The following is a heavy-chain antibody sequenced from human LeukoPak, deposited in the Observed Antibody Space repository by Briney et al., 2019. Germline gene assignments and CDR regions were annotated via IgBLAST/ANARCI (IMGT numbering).Heavy chain of an antibody. CDR1: GFTFSSNW. CDR3: VRDLGGRSGH. D-gene: IGHD1-26*01. CDR2: INEDGSTT. Sequence: GGSLRLSCAASGFTFSSNWMHWVRQAPGKGLVWVSRINEDGSTTNYADSVKGRSTIFRDNAKNTLYLQMNSLRAEDTAVYYCVRDLGGRSGHWGQRTLVTVSS. J-gene: IGHJ4*02. V-gene: IGHV3-74*01.